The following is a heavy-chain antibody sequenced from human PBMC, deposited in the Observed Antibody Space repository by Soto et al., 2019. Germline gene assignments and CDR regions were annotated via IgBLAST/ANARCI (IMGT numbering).Heavy chain of an antibody. Sequence: ASVKVSCKVSGYTLTELSMHWVRQAPGKGLEWMGGFDPEDGETIYAQKFKGRVTMTEAPSTDTPDMELSSLRSADTAVYYCATDLNYDFCSGYPSGGMDVWGQGTKVTVYS. D-gene: IGHD3-3*01. CDR2: FDPEDGET. V-gene: IGHV1-24*01. CDR3: ATDLNYDFCSGYPSGGMDV. CDR1: GYTLTELS. J-gene: IGHJ6*02.